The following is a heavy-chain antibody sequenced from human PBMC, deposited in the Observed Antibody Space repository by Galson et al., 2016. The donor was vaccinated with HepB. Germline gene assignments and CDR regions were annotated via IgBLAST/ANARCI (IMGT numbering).Heavy chain of an antibody. D-gene: IGHD2-15*01. CDR2: IIPIFGTA. J-gene: IGHJ3*02. Sequence: SVKVSCKASGGTLSSYATSWVRQAPGQGLEWIGGIIPIFGTANYAQNFQGRVTITADESTSTVYMDLSSLRSEDTAVYYCARATVGFCSGGRCYGYDAIDIWGQGTMVTVSS. V-gene: IGHV1-69*13. CDR3: ARATVGFCSGGRCYGYDAIDI. CDR1: GGTLSSYA.